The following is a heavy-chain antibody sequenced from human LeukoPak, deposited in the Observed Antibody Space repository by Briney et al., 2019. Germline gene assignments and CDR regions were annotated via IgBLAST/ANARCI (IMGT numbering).Heavy chain of an antibody. V-gene: IGHV3-21*01. CDR2: ISSSSSYI. CDR3: ARDVYYDSSGYQGEFSS. D-gene: IGHD3-22*01. Sequence: GVLRLSCAASGFTFSSYSMNWVRQAPGKGLEWVSSISSSSSYIYYADSLKGRFTISRDNAKNSLYLQMNSLRAEDTAVYYCARDVYYDSSGYQGEFSSWGQGTLVTVSS. CDR1: GFTFSSYS. J-gene: IGHJ5*02.